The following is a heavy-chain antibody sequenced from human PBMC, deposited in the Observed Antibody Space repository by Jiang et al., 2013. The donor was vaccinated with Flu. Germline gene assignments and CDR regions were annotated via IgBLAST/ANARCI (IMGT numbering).Heavy chain of an antibody. CDR1: GYTFRRYY. CDR3: ARIEGLAADTGD. V-gene: IGHV1-46*04. J-gene: IGHJ4*02. D-gene: IGHD6-13*01. CDR2: FNPNXGNT. Sequence: GYTFRRYYVHWVRQAPGQGLEWMGFFNPNXGNTIYAQTLQGRITMTRDSSTTTVYMELSSLKPDDTAVYYCARIEGLAADTGDWGQGTLVTVSS.